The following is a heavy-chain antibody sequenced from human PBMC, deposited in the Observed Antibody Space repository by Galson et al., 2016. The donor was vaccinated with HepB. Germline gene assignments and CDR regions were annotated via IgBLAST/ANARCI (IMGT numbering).Heavy chain of an antibody. CDR1: GYIFTNYW. V-gene: IGHV5-51*01. Sequence: QSGAAVKQPGESLTISCKGSGYIFTNYWVAWVRQMPGRGLEFMGLIYPDDSDTSYSPSFHGQVTITSDVSINTVYFQWSSLMAAASAMYYCSTYFESSASWGQGTLVTVSS. J-gene: IGHJ4*02. CDR3: STYFESSAS. CDR2: IYPDDSDT. D-gene: IGHD2/OR15-2a*01.